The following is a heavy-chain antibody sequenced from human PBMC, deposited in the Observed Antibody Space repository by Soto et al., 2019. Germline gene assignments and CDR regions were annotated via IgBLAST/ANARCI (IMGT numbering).Heavy chain of an antibody. J-gene: IGHJ6*03. CDR2: TYYRSKWYS. Sequence: TLSLTCDISVDSVSSNSSAWNWIRQTPSRGLEWLGRTYYRSKWYSNYAISVKSRVTVNPDTFKNQFSLQLNSVTPEDTAVYYCARGSWDDVSGHYYMDVWGKGTTVTVSS. CDR3: ARGSWDDVSGHYYMDV. V-gene: IGHV6-1*01. D-gene: IGHD1-1*01. CDR1: VDSVSSNSSA.